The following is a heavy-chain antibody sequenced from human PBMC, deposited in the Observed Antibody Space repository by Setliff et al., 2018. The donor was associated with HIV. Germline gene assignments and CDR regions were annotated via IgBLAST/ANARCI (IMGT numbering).Heavy chain of an antibody. D-gene: IGHD3-16*01. CDR3: ARVGVDSQEYFQH. V-gene: IGHV7-4-1*02. CDR1: GYTFTTYS. J-gene: IGHJ1*01. CDR2: INTKTGNP. Sequence: ASVKVSCKASGYTFTTYSMNWVRQAPGQGLEWMGWINTKTGNPTYAQGFTGRFVFSLDTSVSTAYLQLNSLKAEDNAIYYCARVGVDSQEYFQHWGQGTLVTVSS.